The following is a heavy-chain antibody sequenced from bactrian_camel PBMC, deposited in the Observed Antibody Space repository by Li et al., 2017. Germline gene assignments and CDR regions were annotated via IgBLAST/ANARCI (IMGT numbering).Heavy chain of an antibody. Sequence: DVQLVESGGGLVQPGGSLRLSCAASGSTFSTYDMTWLRRAPGKGLEWVSSINSGGGSTYYADSVKGRFTISRDNAENILCLQMTALEPEDMALYYCAARPLAGNSPIAYDYWGQGTQVTVS. CDR1: GSTFSTYD. J-gene: IGHJ4*01. D-gene: IGHD6*01. CDR3: AARPLAGNSPIAYDY. CDR2: INSGGGST. V-gene: IGHV3S40*01.